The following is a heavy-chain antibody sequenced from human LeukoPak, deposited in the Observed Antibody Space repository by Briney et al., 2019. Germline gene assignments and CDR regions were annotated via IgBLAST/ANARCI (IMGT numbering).Heavy chain of an antibody. CDR2: ICYSGST. Sequence: SETLSLTCTVSGGSLSRYYWSWIRQPPGKGLEWIGYICYSGSTNYNPSLKSRVTISVDTSKNQFSLKLSSVTAADTAVYYCARDAPDGIDYWGQGTLVTVSS. J-gene: IGHJ4*02. CDR1: GGSLSRYY. D-gene: IGHD1-14*01. V-gene: IGHV4-59*01. CDR3: ARDAPDGIDY.